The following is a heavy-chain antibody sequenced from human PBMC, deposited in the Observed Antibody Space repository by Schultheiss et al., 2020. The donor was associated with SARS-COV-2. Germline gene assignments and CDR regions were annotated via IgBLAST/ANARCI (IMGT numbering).Heavy chain of an antibody. CDR1: GFTFSSYE. Sequence: GESLKISCAASGFTFSSYEMNWVRQAPGKGLEWVSYISSSGSTIYYADSVKGRFTISRDNSKNTLYLQMNSLRAEDTAVYYCAKAASDLYSSGWVFDYWGQGTLVTVSS. D-gene: IGHD6-19*01. CDR2: ISSSGSTI. V-gene: IGHV3-48*03. CDR3: AKAASDLYSSGWVFDY. J-gene: IGHJ4*02.